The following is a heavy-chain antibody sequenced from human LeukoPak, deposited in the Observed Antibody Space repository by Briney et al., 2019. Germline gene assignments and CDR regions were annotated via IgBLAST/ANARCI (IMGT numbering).Heavy chain of an antibody. CDR3: AKDLRSSFFYYMDV. CDR2: ISWNSGTI. D-gene: IGHD6-19*01. V-gene: IGHV3-9*01. Sequence: PGGSLRLSCAASGFTFDDYAMHWVRQAAGKGRKWVTGISWNSGTIGSADSVKGRFTISRDNAKNSLYLQMNSLRAEDTALYYCAKDLRSSFFYYMDVWGRGTTVTVSS. J-gene: IGHJ6*03. CDR1: GFTFDDYA.